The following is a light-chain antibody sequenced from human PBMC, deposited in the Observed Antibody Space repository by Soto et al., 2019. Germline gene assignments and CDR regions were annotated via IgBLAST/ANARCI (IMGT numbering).Light chain of an antibody. V-gene: IGLV2-14*01. CDR1: NSDIGGYNY. J-gene: IGLJ2*01. Sequence: QSVLTQPASVSGSPGQSIIISCTGANSDIGGYNYVSWYQHPPGKAPKLIIYEVTNRPSGVSNRFSGSKSGNTASLTISGLQAEDEADYYCSSYTTASSLVIFGGGNKLTVL. CDR2: EVT. CDR3: SSYTTASSLVI.